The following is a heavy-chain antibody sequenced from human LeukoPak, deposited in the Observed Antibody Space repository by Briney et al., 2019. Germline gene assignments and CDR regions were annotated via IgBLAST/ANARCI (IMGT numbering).Heavy chain of an antibody. V-gene: IGHV3-23*01. Sequence: GGSLRLSCAASNFTFSSYAMSWVRQAPGKGLEWVAAISGSGGSTYYADSVKGRFTISRDNSKNTLYLLMNSLRAEDTAMYYCAKALNLYDGSGYYPGTFDYWGQGTLVTVSS. J-gene: IGHJ4*02. D-gene: IGHD3-22*01. CDR1: NFTFSSYA. CDR2: ISGSGGST. CDR3: AKALNLYDGSGYYPGTFDY.